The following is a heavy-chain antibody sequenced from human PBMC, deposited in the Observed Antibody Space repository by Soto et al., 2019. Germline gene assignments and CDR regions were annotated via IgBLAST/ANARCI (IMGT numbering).Heavy chain of an antibody. CDR2: IYYSGRT. J-gene: IGHJ5*02. CDR1: GGSINGYY. Sequence: SETLSLTWTVSGGSINGYYCSWIRQTPGKGLEWIGYIYYSGRTNYNPSLQSRVIISVDTSKNQFSLKLSSVTAADTAVYYCARGGAPITVFGVVLSWFDPWGQGTLVTVSS. D-gene: IGHD3-3*01. V-gene: IGHV4-59*01. CDR3: ARGGAPITVFGVVLSWFDP.